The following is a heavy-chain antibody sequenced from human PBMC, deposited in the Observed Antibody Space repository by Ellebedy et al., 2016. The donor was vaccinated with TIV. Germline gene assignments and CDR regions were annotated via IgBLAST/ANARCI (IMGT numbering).Heavy chain of an antibody. V-gene: IGHV3-23*01. CDR2: ISGSSGST. CDR3: ARKVPAPTTVPPNWYFDL. J-gene: IGHJ2*01. Sequence: GESLKISCAASGFTFRYYAMSWVRQAPGKGLAWVSTISGSSGSTYYADSVKGRFTISRDNAKNSLYLQMNSLRAEDTAVYYCARKVPAPTTVPPNWYFDLWGRGTLVTVSS. D-gene: IGHD4-17*01. CDR1: GFTFRYYA.